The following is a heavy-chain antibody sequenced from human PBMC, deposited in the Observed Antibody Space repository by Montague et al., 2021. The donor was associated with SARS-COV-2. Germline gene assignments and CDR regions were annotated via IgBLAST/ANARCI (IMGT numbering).Heavy chain of an antibody. V-gene: IGHV3-23*01. Sequence: SLRLSCAGSGFIFSSYAMRWVRQAPGKGLEWVSGISAGGGRTYFADSVXGRFTMSRDNAKSTAYLQMDSLRVEDTAVYYCAKDLLPDYGDYLSGAFDIWGQGTMVTVSS. CDR2: ISAGGGRT. J-gene: IGHJ3*02. D-gene: IGHD4-17*01. CDR1: GFIFSSYA. CDR3: AKDLLPDYGDYLSGAFDI.